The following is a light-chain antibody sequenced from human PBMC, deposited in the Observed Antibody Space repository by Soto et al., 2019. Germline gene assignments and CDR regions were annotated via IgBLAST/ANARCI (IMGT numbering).Light chain of an antibody. CDR2: DAS. CDR1: QSVSSY. J-gene: IGKJ5*01. CDR3: QHRSNWPPIT. V-gene: IGKV3-11*01. Sequence: EIVLTQSPATLSLSPGERATLSCRASQSVSSYLAWYQQKPGQAPRLLIYDASNRAIGIPARFSGSGSGTDYTLLISSLDPEDFAVYYCQHRSNWPPITVGQGTRLEIK.